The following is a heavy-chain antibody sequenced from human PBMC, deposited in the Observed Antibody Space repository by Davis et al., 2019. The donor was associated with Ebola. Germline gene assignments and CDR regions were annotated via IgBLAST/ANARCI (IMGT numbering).Heavy chain of an antibody. D-gene: IGHD6-19*01. J-gene: IGHJ4*02. CDR1: GGSFSGYY. Sequence: SETLSLTCAVYGGSFSGYYWSWIRQPPGKGLEWIGEINHSGSTNYNPSLKSRVTISVDTSKNQFSLKLSSVTAADTAVYYCARGRSGGDSGWYWIMSANPFDYWGQGTLVTASS. CDR3: ARGRSGGDSGWYWIMSANPFDY. CDR2: INHSGST. V-gene: IGHV4-34*01.